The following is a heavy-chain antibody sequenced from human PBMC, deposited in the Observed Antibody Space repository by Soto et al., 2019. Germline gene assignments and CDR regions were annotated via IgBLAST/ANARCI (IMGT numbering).Heavy chain of an antibody. CDR3: AHGSGWLVDF. D-gene: IGHD6-19*01. CDR1: GFSLTDNAVV. Sequence: QITLKESGPTLVKPTQTLTLTCTFSGFSLTDNAVVVGWFRQPPGKALEWLALIYWDDDNHYSPSLKSRLTFTKDTSKTPVVLIMTNMDPVDTATYHCAHGSGWLVDFWGQGTLVTVSS. CDR2: IYWDDDN. V-gene: IGHV2-5*02. J-gene: IGHJ4*02.